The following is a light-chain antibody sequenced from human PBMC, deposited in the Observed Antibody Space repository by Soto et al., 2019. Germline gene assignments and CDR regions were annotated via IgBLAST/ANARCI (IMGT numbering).Light chain of an antibody. Sequence: DIPLTQSPSTLSASVGDRVTITCRASQNINSWLAWYQQQPGKTPKLLIYKASSLQSGVPSRFSGAGSGTEFTLTISSLQPDDFATYFCHQYKTYWTFGQGTKVENK. V-gene: IGKV1-5*03. CDR1: QNINSW. CDR2: KAS. J-gene: IGKJ1*01. CDR3: HQYKTYWT.